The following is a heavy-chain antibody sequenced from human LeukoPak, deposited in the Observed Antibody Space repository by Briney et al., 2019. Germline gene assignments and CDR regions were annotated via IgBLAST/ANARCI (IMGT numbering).Heavy chain of an antibody. J-gene: IGHJ5*02. V-gene: IGHV1-18*01. CDR1: GYTFTSHG. CDR3: ARVPWDIVVVTAARGDWFDT. Sequence: ASVRVSCKASGYTFTSHGISWVRQAPGQGLEWMGWISAYNGNTNYAQKLQGRVTMTTDTSTSTAYMQLRSLRSDDTAVYYCARVPWDIVVVTAARGDWFDTWGEGTLVTVSS. D-gene: IGHD2-2*01. CDR2: ISAYNGNT.